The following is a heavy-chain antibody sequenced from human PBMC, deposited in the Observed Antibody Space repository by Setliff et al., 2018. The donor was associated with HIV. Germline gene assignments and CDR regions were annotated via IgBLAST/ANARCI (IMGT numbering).Heavy chain of an antibody. V-gene: IGHV4-4*09. Sequence: ASETLSLTCTVSGDSISTYCWIWIRQPPGKGLEWIGNIYTSGSTNYNPSLKSRVTMSVDTSKNQFSLKLSSVTAADTAVYYCARTLAYHAFDIWGQGTMVTVSS. CDR2: IYTSGST. CDR1: GDSISTYC. D-gene: IGHD2-2*01. J-gene: IGHJ3*02. CDR3: ARTLAYHAFDI.